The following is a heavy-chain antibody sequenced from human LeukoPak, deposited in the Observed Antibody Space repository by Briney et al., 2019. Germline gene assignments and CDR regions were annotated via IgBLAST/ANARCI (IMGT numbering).Heavy chain of an antibody. J-gene: IGHJ4*02. V-gene: IGHV4-39*01. CDR3: ASLNWNHGDTYCFDY. CDR2: VYYTGNT. CDR1: GGSITNTRYY. Sequence: SETLSLTCTVSGGSITNTRYYWGWIRQPPGKGLEWIGSVYYTGNTYYNPSLKSRVTVSVDTSKNQFSLKLNSVTAADTAVYYCASLNWNHGDTYCFDYWGQGTLVTVSS. D-gene: IGHD1-20*01.